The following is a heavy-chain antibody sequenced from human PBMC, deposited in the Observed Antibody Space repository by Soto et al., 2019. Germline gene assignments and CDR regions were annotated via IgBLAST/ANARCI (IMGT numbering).Heavy chain of an antibody. CDR2: INASNGNT. V-gene: IGHV1-3*01. J-gene: IGHJ4*02. Sequence: ASVKVSCKASGYTFTGYYMHWVRQAPGQGLEWMGWINASNGNTKYSQKFQGRVTITRDTSTSTAYMELSSLRSEDTAVYYCARDSVAGYSSSWSHYFDYWGQGTLVTVSS. D-gene: IGHD6-13*01. CDR1: GYTFTGYY. CDR3: ARDSVAGYSSSWSHYFDY.